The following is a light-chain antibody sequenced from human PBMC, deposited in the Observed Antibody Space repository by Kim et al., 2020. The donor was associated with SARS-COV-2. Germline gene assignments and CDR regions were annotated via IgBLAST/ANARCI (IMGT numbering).Light chain of an antibody. J-gene: IGKJ4*01. V-gene: IGKV3D-15*01. Sequence: IVMTQSPATLSVSPGDRATLSCRASQSISSHVAWFQQKRWQAPRLLIYDASTRAPGIPARFSGSGSGTDFTLTISSLQSEDFAAYYCQQYHDRPEAVGGGTKVDIK. CDR3: QQYHDRPEA. CDR2: DAS. CDR1: QSISSH.